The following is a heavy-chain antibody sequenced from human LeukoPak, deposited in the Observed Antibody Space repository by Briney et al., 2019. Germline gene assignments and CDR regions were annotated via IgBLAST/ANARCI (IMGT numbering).Heavy chain of an antibody. J-gene: IGHJ6*03. CDR2: IYYSGST. CDR3: ARHLQATPGYYYYMDV. V-gene: IGHV4-39*01. D-gene: IGHD5-12*01. Sequence: PSETLSLTCTVSGGSISSSSYYWGWIRQPTGKGLEWIGSIYYSGSTYYNPSLKSRVTISVDTSKNQFSLKLSSVTAADTAVYYCARHLQATPGYYYYMDVWGKGTTVTISS. CDR1: GGSISSSSYY.